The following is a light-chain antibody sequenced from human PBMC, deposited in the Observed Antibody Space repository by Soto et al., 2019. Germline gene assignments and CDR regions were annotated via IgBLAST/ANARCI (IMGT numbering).Light chain of an antibody. CDR3: CSHVDGTTGV. J-gene: IGLJ3*02. CDR1: STDVGANNY. CDR2: DVT. Sequence: QSALTQPASVSGSPGQSITIPCTGTSTDVGANNYVSWYQQHPGRAPKVMIYDVTNRPSGVSNLCSGSKSGNTASLTISGIWAEDEADYYCCSHVDGTTGVFGGGTKIAVL. V-gene: IGLV2-14*03.